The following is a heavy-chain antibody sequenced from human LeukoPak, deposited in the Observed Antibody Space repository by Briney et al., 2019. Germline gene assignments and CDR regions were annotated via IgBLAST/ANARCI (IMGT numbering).Heavy chain of an antibody. CDR3: ARYRGPVGSTTGFDY. D-gene: IGHD1-26*01. CDR2: INWNGGST. CDR1: GFTFDDYG. J-gene: IGHJ4*02. Sequence: GGSLRLSCAASGFTFDDYGMSWVRQAPGKGLEWVSGINWNGGSTGYADSVKGRFTTSRDNAKNSLYLQMNSLRAEDTALYYCARYRGPVGSTTGFDYWGQGTLVTVSS. V-gene: IGHV3-20*04.